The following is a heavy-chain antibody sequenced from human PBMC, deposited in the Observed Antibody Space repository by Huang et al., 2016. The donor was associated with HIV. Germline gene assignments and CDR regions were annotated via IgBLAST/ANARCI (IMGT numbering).Heavy chain of an antibody. Sequence: QVQLVQSGAELKKPGSSVKVSCKASGGTFSSHTITWVRKAPGQGFELMGEIVPLCGTGNNAQNFQGRVTITADEATATAYLELSSLKFEDTAIYYCARGLSGNIDSWGQGSLVTVSS. CDR3: ARGLSGNIDS. CDR2: IVPLCGTG. V-gene: IGHV1-69*01. J-gene: IGHJ4*02. CDR1: GGTFSSHT. D-gene: IGHD1-20*01.